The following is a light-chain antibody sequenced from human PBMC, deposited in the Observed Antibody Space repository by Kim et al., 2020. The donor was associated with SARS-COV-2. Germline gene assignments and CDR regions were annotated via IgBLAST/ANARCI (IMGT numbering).Light chain of an antibody. V-gene: IGKV3-11*01. CDR2: DAS. J-gene: IGKJ5*01. Sequence: SPGERATLSCSASQSVSSYLAWYQQKPGQAPRLLIYDASNRATGIPARFSGSGSGTDFTLTISSLEPEDFAVYYCQQRSNRPPITFGQGTRLEIK. CDR3: QQRSNRPPIT. CDR1: QSVSSY.